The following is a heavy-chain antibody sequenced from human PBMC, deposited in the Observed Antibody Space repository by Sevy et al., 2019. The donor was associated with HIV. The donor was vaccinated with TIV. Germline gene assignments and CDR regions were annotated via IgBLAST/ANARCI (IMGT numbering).Heavy chain of an antibody. D-gene: IGHD3-3*01. Sequence: GGSLGLSCVASGFTFGDYSMYWIRQAPGKGLEWVSSISWNGATVAYADSVKGRFTISRDDAKNSLYLQINSLRAADTALYYCARGTTWSGIEDYWGQGTLVTVSS. J-gene: IGHJ4*02. CDR1: GFTFGDYS. V-gene: IGHV3-9*01. CDR3: ARGTTWSGIEDY. CDR2: ISWNGATV.